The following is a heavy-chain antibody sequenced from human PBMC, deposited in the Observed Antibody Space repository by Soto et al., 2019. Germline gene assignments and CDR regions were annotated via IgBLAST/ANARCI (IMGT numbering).Heavy chain of an antibody. J-gene: IGHJ4*02. CDR1: QFNFRNDV. D-gene: IGHD6-19*01. Sequence: EGSLILSCAASQFNFRNDVMHWVRQAPGKGLDWVAVISYDGSSKYYADSVKGRFTISRDNSKNTLYLQMNSLRAEDTAVYYCARRSSGWYCDYWGQVSLFTV. CDR2: ISYDGSSK. CDR3: ARRSSGWYCDY. V-gene: IGHV3-30*03.